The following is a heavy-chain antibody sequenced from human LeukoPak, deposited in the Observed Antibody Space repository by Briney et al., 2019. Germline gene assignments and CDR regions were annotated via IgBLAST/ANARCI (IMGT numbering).Heavy chain of an antibody. V-gene: IGHV3-30*04. D-gene: IGHD3-10*01. CDR2: ISHDGSNK. CDR3: ARDYYGSGSYYGAFDI. J-gene: IGHJ3*02. CDR1: GFTFSSYA. Sequence: GGSLRLSCAASGFTFSSYAMHWVRQAPGKGLEWVAVISHDGSNKYYADSVKGRFTISRDNSKNTLYLQMNSLRAEDTAVYYCARDYYGSGSYYGAFDIWGQGTMVTVSS.